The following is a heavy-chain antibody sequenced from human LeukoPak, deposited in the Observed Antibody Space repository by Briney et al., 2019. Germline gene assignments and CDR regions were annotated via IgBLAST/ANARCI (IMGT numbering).Heavy chain of an antibody. Sequence: GGSLRLSCAASGFTFSSYWMSWVRQAPGKGLEWVANINQDGSEKYYVDSVKGRFTISRDNAKNSLYLQMNSLRAEDTAVYYCAKRIAAAGGDWYFDLWGRGTLVTVSS. CDR3: AKRIAAAGGDWYFDL. V-gene: IGHV3-7*01. D-gene: IGHD6-13*01. CDR2: INQDGSEK. J-gene: IGHJ2*01. CDR1: GFTFSSYW.